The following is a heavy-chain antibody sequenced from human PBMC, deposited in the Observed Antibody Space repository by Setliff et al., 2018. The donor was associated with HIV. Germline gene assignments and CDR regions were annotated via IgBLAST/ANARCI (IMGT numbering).Heavy chain of an antibody. CDR1: GFTLSNYA. J-gene: IGHJ6*02. CDR2: ISYDGSNK. CDR3: ARSVIGYYYYGMDV. V-gene: IGHV3-30*04. Sequence: LSLSCAASGFTLSNYAMHWVRQAPGKGLEWVAVISYDGSNKYYADSVKGRFTVSRDNSKNTLYLQMNSLRAEDTAVYYCARSVIGYYYYGMDVWGQGTLVTVSS. D-gene: IGHD3-10*01.